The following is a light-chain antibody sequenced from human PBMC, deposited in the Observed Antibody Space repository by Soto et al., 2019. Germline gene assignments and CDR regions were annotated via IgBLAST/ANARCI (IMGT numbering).Light chain of an antibody. V-gene: IGKV3-15*01. CDR1: QSISTN. CDR3: QKCNNVAA. Sequence: EIVMTQSPATLSVSPGERATLSCRASQSISTNLVWYQQKPGQAPRLLIYDASNRATGVPARFSGSSSGTEFTLTLSFLQSDEFAVYYCQKCNNVAAFGHGTKLEIK. J-gene: IGKJ2*01. CDR2: DAS.